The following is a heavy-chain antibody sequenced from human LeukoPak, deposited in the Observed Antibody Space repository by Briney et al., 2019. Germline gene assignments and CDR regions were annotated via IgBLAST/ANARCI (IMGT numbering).Heavy chain of an antibody. CDR1: GGSISSGGYY. Sequence: SETLSLTCTVSGGSISSGGYYWSWIRQHPGKGLEWIGYIYYSGSTYYNPSLKSRVTISVDTSKNQFSLKLSSVTAADTAVYYCARERGIVVVPAGPDYMDVWGKGTTATVSS. CDR2: IYYSGST. J-gene: IGHJ6*03. CDR3: ARERGIVVVPAGPDYMDV. D-gene: IGHD2-2*01. V-gene: IGHV4-31*03.